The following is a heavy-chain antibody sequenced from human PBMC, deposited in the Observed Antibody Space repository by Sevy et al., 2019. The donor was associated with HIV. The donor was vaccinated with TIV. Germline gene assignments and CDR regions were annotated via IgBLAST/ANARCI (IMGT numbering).Heavy chain of an antibody. CDR3: AREEIPYGGDYYYYYYMDV. Sequence: KQSQTLSLTCAISGDSVSSNSAAWNWIRQSPSRGLEWLGRTYYRSKWYNDYAVSVKSRITINPDTSKNQFSLQLNSVTPEDTAVYYCAREEIPYGGDYYYYYYMDVWGKGTTVTVSS. CDR1: GDSVSSNSAA. D-gene: IGHD4-17*01. V-gene: IGHV6-1*01. J-gene: IGHJ6*03. CDR2: TYYRSKWYN.